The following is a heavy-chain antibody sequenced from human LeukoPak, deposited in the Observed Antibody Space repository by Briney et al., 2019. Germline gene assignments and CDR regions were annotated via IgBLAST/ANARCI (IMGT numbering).Heavy chain of an antibody. J-gene: IGHJ4*02. CDR3: ARDFSELWLLGYLWY. V-gene: IGHV3-23*01. Sequence: GGSLRLSCAASGFTFSSYAMSWVRQAPGKGLEWVSAISGSGGSTYYADSVKGRFTISRDNSKNTLYLQMNSLRAEDTAVYYCARDFSELWLLGYLWYWGQGTLVTVSS. CDR1: GFTFSSYA. D-gene: IGHD5-18*01. CDR2: ISGSGGST.